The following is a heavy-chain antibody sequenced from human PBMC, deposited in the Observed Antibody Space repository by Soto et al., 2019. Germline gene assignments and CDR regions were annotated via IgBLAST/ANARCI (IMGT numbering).Heavy chain of an antibody. CDR2: INHSGST. V-gene: IGHV4-34*01. CDR3: ARGILRYPYYYGSGSSFGWFDP. D-gene: IGHD3-10*01. Sequence: PSETLSLTCAVYGGSFSGYYWSWIRQPPGKGLEWIGEINHSGSTNHNPSLKSRVTISVDTSKNQFSLKLSSVTAADTAVYYCARGILRYPYYYGSGSSFGWFDPWGQGTLVTVSS. J-gene: IGHJ5*02. CDR1: GGSFSGYY.